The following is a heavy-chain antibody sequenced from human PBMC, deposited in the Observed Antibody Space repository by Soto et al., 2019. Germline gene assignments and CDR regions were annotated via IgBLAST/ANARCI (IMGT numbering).Heavy chain of an antibody. D-gene: IGHD6-13*01. CDR3: AKSSSWFYLDY. CDR2: ISWNSGSI. V-gene: IGHV3-9*01. Sequence: EVQLVESGGGLVHPGRSLRLSCAASGFTFDDYAMHWVRQAPWKGLEWVSGISWNSGSIGYADSVKGRFTISRDNAKNSLYLQMNSLRAEDTALYYCAKSSSWFYLDYWGQGTLVTVSS. J-gene: IGHJ4*02. CDR1: GFTFDDYA.